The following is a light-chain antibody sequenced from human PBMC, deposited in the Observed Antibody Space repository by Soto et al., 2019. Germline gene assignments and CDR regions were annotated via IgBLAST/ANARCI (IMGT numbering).Light chain of an antibody. V-gene: IGLV2-14*01. CDR1: TNDIGDYNY. CDR3: SSYTSSGTLYV. CDR2: EVS. J-gene: IGLJ1*01. Sequence: QSALTQPASMSGSPGQSITISCTGTTNDIGDYNYASWYQQHPGKAPKLIIYEVSKRPSGVSNRFSGSKSGNTASLTISGLQAEDESDYYCSSYTSSGTLYVFGTGTKVTVL.